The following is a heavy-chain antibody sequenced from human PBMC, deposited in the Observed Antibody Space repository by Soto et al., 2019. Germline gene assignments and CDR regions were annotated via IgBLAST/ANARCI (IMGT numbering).Heavy chain of an antibody. CDR3: ARHHIAAAGTVH. CDR2: IYHSGST. Sequence: SETLSLTCAVSGGSISSGGYSWSWIRQPPGKGLEWIGYIYHSGSTYYNPSLKSRVTISVDTSKNQFSLNVSSVTAADTAVYYCARHHIAAAGTVHCGQGTLVTVSS. D-gene: IGHD6-13*01. J-gene: IGHJ4*02. CDR1: GGSISSGGYS. V-gene: IGHV4-30-2*01.